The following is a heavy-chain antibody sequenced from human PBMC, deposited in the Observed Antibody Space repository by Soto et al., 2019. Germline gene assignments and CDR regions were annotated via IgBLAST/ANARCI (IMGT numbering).Heavy chain of an antibody. Sequence: QITLKESGPTLVKPTQTLTLTCTLSGCSVNTTGVGVGWIRQPPGKTLEWLSLIYWDDDKSYNPSLISRLTVTTDISKNEVVLTMSNLDPADTATYYCAHTAVSGTYFFDDWGQGILVTVSS. D-gene: IGHD6-19*01. CDR3: AHTAVSGTYFFDD. CDR1: GCSVNTTGVG. CDR2: IYWDDDK. V-gene: IGHV2-5*02. J-gene: IGHJ4*02.